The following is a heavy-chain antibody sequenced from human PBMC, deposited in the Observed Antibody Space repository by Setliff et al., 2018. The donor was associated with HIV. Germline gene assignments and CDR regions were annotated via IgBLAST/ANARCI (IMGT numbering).Heavy chain of an antibody. Sequence: GSLSLSCAASGFTFSTYWMHWVRQAPGKGLVWVSRINSDGTSTTYADSVKGRFTISRDNAKNTLYLQMNSLRAEDTAVYYCTTWQGYSGSSRAFDYWGQGRLVTVSS. D-gene: IGHD1-26*01. V-gene: IGHV3-74*01. J-gene: IGHJ4*02. CDR1: GFTFSTYW. CDR3: TTWQGYSGSSRAFDY. CDR2: INSDGTST.